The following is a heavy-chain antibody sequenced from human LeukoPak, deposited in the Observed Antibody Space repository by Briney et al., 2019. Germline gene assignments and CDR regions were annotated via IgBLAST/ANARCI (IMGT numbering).Heavy chain of an antibody. Sequence: SETLSLTCTVSGGSLSSYYWSWIRQPPGKGLEWIGYIYYSGSTNYNPSLKSRVTISVDTSKNQFSLKLSSVTAADTAVYYCARGVEIFGVVTPRAFDIWGQGTMVTVSS. CDR3: ARGVEIFGVVTPRAFDI. V-gene: IGHV4-59*01. CDR2: IYYSGST. CDR1: GGSLSSYY. J-gene: IGHJ3*02. D-gene: IGHD3-3*01.